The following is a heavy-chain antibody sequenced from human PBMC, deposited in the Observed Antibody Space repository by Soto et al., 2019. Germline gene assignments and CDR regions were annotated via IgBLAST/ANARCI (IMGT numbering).Heavy chain of an antibody. Sequence: PGGSLRLSCAASGFTFSSYAMSWVRQAPGKGLEWVSAISGSGGSTYYADSVKGRFTISRDNSKNTLYLQMNSLRAEDTAVYYCAKVLFLTMVRGVKAPYFDYWGQGTLVTVSS. CDR1: GFTFSSYA. CDR3: AKVLFLTMVRGVKAPYFDY. CDR2: ISGSGGST. V-gene: IGHV3-23*01. D-gene: IGHD3-10*01. J-gene: IGHJ4*02.